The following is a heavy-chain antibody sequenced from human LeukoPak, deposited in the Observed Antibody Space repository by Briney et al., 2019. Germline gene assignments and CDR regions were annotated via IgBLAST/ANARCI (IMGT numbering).Heavy chain of an antibody. J-gene: IGHJ4*02. CDR2: ISGSGGTT. CDR1: GFTFTTYA. CDR3: AKRVSWQTFDF. D-gene: IGHD3-10*01. Sequence: GGSLRLSCAASGFTFTTYAMSWVRQAPGKGLEWVSTISGSGGTTSYADSVKGRFTISRDNSRNALYLQMNSLRAEDTAVYYCAKRVSWQTFDFWGQGTLVTVSS. V-gene: IGHV3-23*01.